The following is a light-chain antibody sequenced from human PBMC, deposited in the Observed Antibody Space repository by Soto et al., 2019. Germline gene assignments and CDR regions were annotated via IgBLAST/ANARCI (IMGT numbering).Light chain of an antibody. V-gene: IGKV1-5*01. CDR1: QSISSW. CDR3: QHYNSYC. CDR2: DAS. J-gene: IGKJ2*03. Sequence: DIQMTQSPSTLSASVGDRVTITCRASQSISSWLAWYQQKPGKAPKLLIYDASTLESGVPSRFSGSGSGTEFTLTISSLQHDDFATYYCQHYNSYCFGQGTKLEIK.